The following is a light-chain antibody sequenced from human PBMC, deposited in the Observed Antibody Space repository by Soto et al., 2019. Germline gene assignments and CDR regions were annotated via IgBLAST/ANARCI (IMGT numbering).Light chain of an antibody. Sequence: EIVLTQSPATLSLSPGERATLSCRASQSVSSYLAWYQQKPGQAPRLLISDASNRATGIPARFSGSGSGTDFTLTLSRLEPEDFAVYYCQQYGNSPVTFGQGTRLEI. J-gene: IGKJ5*01. CDR1: QSVSSY. CDR3: QQYGNSPVT. V-gene: IGKV3-11*01. CDR2: DAS.